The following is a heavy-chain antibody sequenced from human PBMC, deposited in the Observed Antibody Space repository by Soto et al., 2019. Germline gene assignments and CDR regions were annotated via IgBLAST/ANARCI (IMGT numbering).Heavy chain of an antibody. CDR2: IFSNDEK. J-gene: IGHJ4*02. CDR1: GFSLSNARMG. V-gene: IGHV2-26*01. Sequence: QVTLKECGPVLVKPTETLTLTCTVSGFSLSNARMGVSWIRQPPGKALEWLAHIFSNDEKSYSTSLKSRLTISKDTSKSQVVLTMTNMDPVDTATYYCARFSSSWFPNLPYFDYWGQGTLVTVSS. CDR3: ARFSSSWFPNLPYFDY. D-gene: IGHD6-13*01.